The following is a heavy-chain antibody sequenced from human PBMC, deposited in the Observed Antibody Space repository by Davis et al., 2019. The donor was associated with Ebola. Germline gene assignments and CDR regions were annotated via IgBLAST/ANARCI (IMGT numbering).Heavy chain of an antibody. V-gene: IGHV3-23*01. CDR3: ANLLGYYGASEY. Sequence: GESLKISCAASGFTFTDYYMGWIRQAPGKGLEWVSAISGSGGSTYYADSVKGRFTISRDNSKNTVYLQMNSLRAEETAVYYCANLLGYYGASEYWGQGTLVTVSS. J-gene: IGHJ4*02. CDR2: ISGSGGST. CDR1: GFTFTDYY. D-gene: IGHD3-3*01.